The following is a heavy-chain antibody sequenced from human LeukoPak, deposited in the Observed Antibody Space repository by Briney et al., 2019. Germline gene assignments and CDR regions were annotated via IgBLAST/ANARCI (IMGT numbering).Heavy chain of an antibody. CDR3: ARYCSSTSCRDAVDI. V-gene: IGHV3-11*01. Sequence: GGSLRLSCAASGLTFSNYYMSWIRQAPGKGLEWVSYISSSGSTIYYADSVKGRFTMSRDNAKNSLYLQMNSLRAEDTAVYYCARYCSSTSCRDAVDIWGQGTMVTVSS. D-gene: IGHD2-2*01. J-gene: IGHJ3*02. CDR1: GLTFSNYY. CDR2: ISSSGSTI.